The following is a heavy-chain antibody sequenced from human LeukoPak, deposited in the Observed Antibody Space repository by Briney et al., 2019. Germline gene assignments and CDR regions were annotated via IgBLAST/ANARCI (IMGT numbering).Heavy chain of an antibody. J-gene: IGHJ6*03. V-gene: IGHV3-48*01. CDR2: IGSSSSTI. CDR3: ATDSSSWKYYYYYMDV. CDR1: GFTFSSYS. Sequence: SGGSLRLSCAASGFTFSSYSMNWARQAPGKGQVGGSYIGSSSSTIYYAGTVKSRFTISRDKAKNSLYMQMTSLRAEDTAAYYCATDSSSWKYYYYYMDVWGKGTTVTVSS. D-gene: IGHD6-13*01.